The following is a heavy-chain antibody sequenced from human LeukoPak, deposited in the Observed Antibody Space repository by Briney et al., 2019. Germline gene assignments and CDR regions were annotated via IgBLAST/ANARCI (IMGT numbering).Heavy chain of an antibody. Sequence: GGSLRLSCPVSGFTFSSYAMSWVRQAPGRGLQWVSVISTSGESAYYADSVKGRFTISRDNSKNTLYLQMNSLRAEDTAVYYCAKDRGSGYHYFDYWGQGTLVTVSS. CDR2: ISTSGESA. D-gene: IGHD3-22*01. V-gene: IGHV3-23*01. J-gene: IGHJ4*02. CDR3: AKDRGSGYHYFDY. CDR1: GFTFSSYA.